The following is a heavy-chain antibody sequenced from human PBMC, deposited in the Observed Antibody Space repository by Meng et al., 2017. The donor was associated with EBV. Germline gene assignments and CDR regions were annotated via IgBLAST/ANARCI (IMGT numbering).Heavy chain of an antibody. CDR3: AKSSSSTPGVVDS. CDR1: GASVSGGTVH. Sequence: QVQLQESGPGLVKPPETLSLTCSVSGASVSGGTVHWSWIRQPPGKELQWIGYIYDGGTTIYNPSLKSLVTIFLDTSRNQFSLGLRSVTTADTAVYYCAKSSSSTPGVVDSWGQGTLVTVSS. J-gene: IGHJ4*02. CDR2: IYDGGTT. D-gene: IGHD2-2*01. V-gene: IGHV4-61*01.